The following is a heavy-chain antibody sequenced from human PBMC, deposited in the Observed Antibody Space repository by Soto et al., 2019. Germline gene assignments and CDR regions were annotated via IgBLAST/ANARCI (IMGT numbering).Heavy chain of an antibody. Sequence: SCAASAFLFSSYAMSLFSQARGQGLEWVSAISGSGRSTYYADSVKGRFTISRDNSKNTLYLQMNSLRAEDTAVYYCARSDHYDFWSGYFYYGMDVWGQGTTVTVSS. CDR1: AFLFSSYA. D-gene: IGHD3-3*01. J-gene: IGHJ6*02. CDR2: ISGSGRST. V-gene: IGHV3-23*01. CDR3: ARSDHYDFWSGYFYYGMDV.